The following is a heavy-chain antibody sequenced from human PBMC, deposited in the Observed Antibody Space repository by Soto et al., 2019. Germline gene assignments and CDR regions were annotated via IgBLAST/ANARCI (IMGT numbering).Heavy chain of an antibody. J-gene: IGHJ4*02. CDR1: GFTFSSYA. V-gene: IGHV3-30-3*01. CDR3: ARDNSPYSSGWHNRHFDY. CDR2: LSYDGSNK. D-gene: IGHD6-19*01. Sequence: QVQLVESGGGVVQPGRSLRLSCAASGFTFSSYAMHWVRQAPGKGLEWVAVLSYDGSNKYYAESVKGRFTISRDNSKNTRFLQLNSLRAEDTAVYYCARDNSPYSSGWHNRHFDYWGQGTLVTVSS.